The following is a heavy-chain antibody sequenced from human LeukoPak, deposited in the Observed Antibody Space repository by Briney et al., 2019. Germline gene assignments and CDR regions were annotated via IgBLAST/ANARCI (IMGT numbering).Heavy chain of an antibody. CDR1: GFTFDDYA. J-gene: IGHJ6*02. D-gene: IGHD3-22*01. V-gene: IGHV3-9*01. CDR2: ISWNSGSI. Sequence: AGGSLRLSCEASGFTFDDYAMHWVRQAPGKGLEWVSGISWNSGSIGYADSVKGRFTISRDNAKNSLYLQMNSLRAEDTALYYCAKDTVEYYYDSSGYYPAPTNGMDVWGQGTTVTVSS. CDR3: AKDTVEYYYDSSGYYPAPTNGMDV.